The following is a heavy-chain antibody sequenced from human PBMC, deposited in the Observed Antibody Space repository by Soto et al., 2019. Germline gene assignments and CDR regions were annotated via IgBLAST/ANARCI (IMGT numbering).Heavy chain of an antibody. CDR3: AKDMLFGVVTV. V-gene: IGHV3-9*01. CDR2: ISWNSDTI. Sequence: EEQVVASGGDLVQPGRSLRLSCAASGFTYEDYAMHWVRQVPGKGLEWVSGISWNSDTIEYADSVKGRFTISRDNAKNSLYLQMNSLRAEDTALYDCAKDMLFGVVTVWGQGTLVTVSS. D-gene: IGHD3-3*01. CDR1: GFTYEDYA. J-gene: IGHJ4*02.